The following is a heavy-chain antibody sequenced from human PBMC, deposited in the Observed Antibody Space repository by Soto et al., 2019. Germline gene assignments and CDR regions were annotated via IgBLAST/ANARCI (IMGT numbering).Heavy chain of an antibody. CDR2: IRSKAYGETT. CDR3: TTIVVVPAAIVNYYGLDV. CDR1: GFTFGDYA. Sequence: PGGSLRLSCTGSGFTFGDYAMSWSRQAPGKGPEWVGFIRSKAYGETTEYAASVKGRFTISRDDSKSIAYLQMNSLKTEDTAVYYCTTIVVVPAAIVNYYGLDVWGQGTTVTVSS. V-gene: IGHV3-49*03. D-gene: IGHD2-2*02. J-gene: IGHJ6*02.